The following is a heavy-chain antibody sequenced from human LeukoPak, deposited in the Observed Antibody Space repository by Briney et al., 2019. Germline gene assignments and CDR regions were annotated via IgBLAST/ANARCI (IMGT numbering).Heavy chain of an antibody. D-gene: IGHD4-17*01. CDR2: ISYDGSNK. CDR3: ARNHDYGDYFDY. CDR1: GITFSSYA. Sequence: GGSLRLSCAASGITFSSYAMHWVRQAPGKGLEWVAVISYDGSNKYYADSVKGRFTISRDNSKNTLYLQMNSLRAEDTAVYYCARNHDYGDYFDYWGQGTLVTVSS. V-gene: IGHV3-30-3*01. J-gene: IGHJ4*02.